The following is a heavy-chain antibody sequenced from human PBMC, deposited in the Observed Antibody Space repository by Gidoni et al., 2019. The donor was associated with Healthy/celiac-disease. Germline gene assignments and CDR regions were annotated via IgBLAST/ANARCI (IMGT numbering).Heavy chain of an antibody. CDR2: IYSGGST. CDR1: GFTVSIHY. J-gene: IGHJ4*02. D-gene: IGHD3-22*01. CDR3: ARDLYYYDSSGYSPGHY. Sequence: EVQLVESGGGLIQPGGSLRLSFAASGFTVSIHYMSWVRQAPGKGLEWVSVIYSGGSTYYADSVKGRFTISRDNSKNTLYLQMNSLRAEDTAVYYCARDLYYYDSSGYSPGHYWGQGTLVTVSS. V-gene: IGHV3-53*01.